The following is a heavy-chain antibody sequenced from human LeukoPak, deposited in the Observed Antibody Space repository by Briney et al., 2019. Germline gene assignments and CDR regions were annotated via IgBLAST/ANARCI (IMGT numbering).Heavy chain of an antibody. CDR1: GFTFNSYW. D-gene: IGHD2-2*01. CDR2: IKEDGSAQ. Sequence: GGSLRLSCAASGFTFNSYWMSRVRQAPGKGLEWVANIKEDGSAQYYVDSVKGRFTISRDNAQNSLNLQMNSLRAEDTAVYYCATSSNAPGNHWGQGTLVTVSS. J-gene: IGHJ5*02. V-gene: IGHV3-7*01. CDR3: ATSSNAPGNH.